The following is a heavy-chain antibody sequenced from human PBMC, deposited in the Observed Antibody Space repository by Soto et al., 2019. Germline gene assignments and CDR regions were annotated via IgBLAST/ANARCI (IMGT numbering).Heavy chain of an antibody. Sequence: PGESLKISCKGSGYSFTSYWIGWVRQMPGKGLEWMGIIYPGDSDTRYSPSFQGQVTISADKSISTAYLQWSSLKASDTAMYYCARHISSYGLYYYYGMDVWGQGTTVTVSS. V-gene: IGHV5-51*01. CDR1: GYSFTSYW. CDR3: ARHISSYGLYYYYGMDV. J-gene: IGHJ6*02. CDR2: IYPGDSDT. D-gene: IGHD5-18*01.